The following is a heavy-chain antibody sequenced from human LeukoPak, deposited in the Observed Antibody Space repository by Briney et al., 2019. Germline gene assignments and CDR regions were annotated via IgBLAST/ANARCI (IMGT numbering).Heavy chain of an antibody. CDR1: GYSSTSYW. CDR2: IYPGDSDT. CDR3: ASLIAAAGTKVDY. D-gene: IGHD6-13*01. Sequence: GESLKISCKGSGYSSTSYWSGWVRQMPGKGLEWMGIIYPGDSDTRYSPSFQGQVTISADKSISTAYLQWSSLKASDTAMYYCASLIAAAGTKVDYWGQGTLVTVSS. J-gene: IGHJ4*02. V-gene: IGHV5-51*01.